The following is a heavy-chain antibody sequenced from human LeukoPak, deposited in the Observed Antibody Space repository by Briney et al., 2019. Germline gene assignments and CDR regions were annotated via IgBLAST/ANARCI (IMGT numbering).Heavy chain of an antibody. D-gene: IGHD1-26*01. V-gene: IGHV3-7*01. J-gene: IGHJ4*02. CDR2: INRDGSER. Sequence: GGSLRLSCAASGFTFTSYWMSWVRQAPGKGLEWVANINRDGSERYYVDSVKGRFTISRDNARNSLYLEMNSLRVEDTGVYYCARDLVGASRYWGQGTLVTV. CDR1: GFTFTSYW. CDR3: ARDLVGASRY.